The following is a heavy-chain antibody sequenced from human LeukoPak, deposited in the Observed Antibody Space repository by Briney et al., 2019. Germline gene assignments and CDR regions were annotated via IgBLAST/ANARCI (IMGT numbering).Heavy chain of an antibody. CDR1: GGSFSGYY. Sequence: PSETLSLTCAVYGGSFSGYYWSWIRQPPGKGLEWIGEINHSGSTNYNPSLKSRVNISVDTSKNQFSLKLSSVTAADTAVYFCARGPYCSSTSCLIAAAANWFDPWGQGTLVTVSS. CDR2: INHSGST. V-gene: IGHV4-34*01. D-gene: IGHD2-2*01. J-gene: IGHJ5*02. CDR3: ARGPYCSSTSCLIAAAANWFDP.